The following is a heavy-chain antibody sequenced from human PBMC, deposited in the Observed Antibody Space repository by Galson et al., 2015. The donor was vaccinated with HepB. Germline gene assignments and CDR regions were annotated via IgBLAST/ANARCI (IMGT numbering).Heavy chain of an antibody. Sequence: SVKVSCKASGYTSTAYYIHWVRQAPGQGLEWMGWITPSSGYTNYAQNFQGRVTMTRDTSINTAYMELSRLTSDDTAVYYCATKFRALGNYYFYRDVWGQGTTVTVSS. V-gene: IGHV1-2*02. CDR2: ITPSSGYT. J-gene: IGHJ6*03. CDR1: GYTSTAYY. D-gene: IGHD3-10*01. CDR3: ATKFRALGNYYFYRDV.